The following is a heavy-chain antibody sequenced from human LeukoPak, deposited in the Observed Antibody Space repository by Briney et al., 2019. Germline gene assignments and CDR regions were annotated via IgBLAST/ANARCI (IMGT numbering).Heavy chain of an antibody. Sequence: SSETLSLTCTVSGGSISSYYWSWIRQPPGKGLEWIGGIYYSGNTYYNPSLKSRVTISVDTSKNQFSLKLSSVTAADTAVYYCARQGYCSNTSCDPRLDYWGQGTLVTVSS. J-gene: IGHJ4*02. CDR2: IYYSGNT. CDR1: GGSISSYY. V-gene: IGHV4-59*05. CDR3: ARQGYCSNTSCDPRLDY. D-gene: IGHD2-2*01.